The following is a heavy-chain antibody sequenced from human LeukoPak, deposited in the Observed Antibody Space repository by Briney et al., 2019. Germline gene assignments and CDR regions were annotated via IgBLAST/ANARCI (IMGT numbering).Heavy chain of an antibody. CDR3: ARDPPDYALGAFDI. Sequence: GGSLRLSCAASGFTFSSYWMTWVRQAPGKGLEWVANMNLDGREKYYVDSVKGRFTISRDNAKNTLYLQMNSLRAEDTAVYYCARDPPDYALGAFDIWGQGTMVTVSS. V-gene: IGHV3-7*01. J-gene: IGHJ3*02. D-gene: IGHD4-17*01. CDR2: MNLDGREK. CDR1: GFTFSSYW.